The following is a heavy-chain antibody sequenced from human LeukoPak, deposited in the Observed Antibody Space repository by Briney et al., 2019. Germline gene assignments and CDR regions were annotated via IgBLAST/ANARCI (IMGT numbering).Heavy chain of an antibody. D-gene: IGHD2-2*01. CDR3: ARVPLWSLVVVPAVSGWFDP. V-gene: IGHV1-18*01. CDR1: GYTFTSYG. J-gene: IGHJ5*02. CDR2: ISAYNGNT. Sequence: ASVKVSCKASGYTFTSYGISWVRQAPGQGLEWMGWISAYNGNTNYAQKFQGRVTMTRDTSISTAYMELSRLRSDDKAVYYCARVPLWSLVVVPAVSGWFDPWGQGTLVTVSS.